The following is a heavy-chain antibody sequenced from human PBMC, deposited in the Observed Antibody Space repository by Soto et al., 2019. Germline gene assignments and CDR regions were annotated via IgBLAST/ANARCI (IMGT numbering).Heavy chain of an antibody. CDR1: GFTFSSYW. CDR3: ARGLMHLYGMDV. CDR2: IYTDGSRT. D-gene: IGHD3-16*01. J-gene: IGHJ6*02. V-gene: IGHV3-74*01. Sequence: EVQLVESGAGLVQPGGSLRLSCAASGFTFSSYWMHWVRQAPGKGLVWVSRIYTDGSRTNYADSVKGRFTISRDNAKNTLYLQINSLRAEDTAVYYCARGLMHLYGMDVWGQGTTVTVSS.